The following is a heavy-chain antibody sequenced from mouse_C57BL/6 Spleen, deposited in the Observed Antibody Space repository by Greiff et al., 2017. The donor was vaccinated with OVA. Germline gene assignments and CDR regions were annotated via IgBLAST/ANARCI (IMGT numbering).Heavy chain of an antibody. Sequence: EVKVVESGGGLVQPGGSLSLSCEASGFTFTDYYMSWVRQPPGKALEWLGFISNKANGSTTEYSASVKGRFTISRDNSQSILYLQMNALRAEDSATDYCARYRPQNGMDYWGQGTSVTVSS. CDR3: ARYRPQNGMDY. CDR2: ISNKANGSTT. J-gene: IGHJ4*01. V-gene: IGHV7-3*01. CDR1: GFTFTDYY.